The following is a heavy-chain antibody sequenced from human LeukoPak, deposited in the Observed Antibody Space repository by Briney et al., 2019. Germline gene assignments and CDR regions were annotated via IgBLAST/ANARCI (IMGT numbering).Heavy chain of an antibody. D-gene: IGHD6-13*01. CDR2: IYSSGST. V-gene: IGHV4-59*12. Sequence: PSETLSLTCTVSGGSISDYYWSWIRQSPGKGLVWVGYIYSSGSTNYNPSLKSRVSISVDTSKNQFSLKLSSVTAADTAVYYCARALYSSSWWRGFFDPWGQGTLVTVSS. J-gene: IGHJ5*02. CDR3: ARALYSSSWWRGFFDP. CDR1: GGSISDYY.